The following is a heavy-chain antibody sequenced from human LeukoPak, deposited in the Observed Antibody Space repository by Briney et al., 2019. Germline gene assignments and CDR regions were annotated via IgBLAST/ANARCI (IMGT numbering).Heavy chain of an antibody. D-gene: IGHD5-24*01. CDR3: ARAVRWLQFDY. CDR2: INPTGTGT. J-gene: IGHJ4*02. V-gene: IGHV1-46*01. Sequence: GASVKVSCKASGYTFINNWMHWVRQAPGQGLEWIGLINPTGTGTLYAQKFQGRVTMTRDTSTSTVYVELSSLRSEDTAVYYCARAVRWLQFDYWGQGTLVTVSS. CDR1: GYTFINNW.